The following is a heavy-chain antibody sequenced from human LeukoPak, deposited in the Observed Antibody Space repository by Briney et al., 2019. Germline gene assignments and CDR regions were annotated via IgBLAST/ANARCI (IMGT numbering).Heavy chain of an antibody. CDR1: GFTFSDYF. CDR2: IRKKSHSYTT. CDR3: TRVAEWTLDL. J-gene: IGHJ2*01. D-gene: IGHD3-3*01. V-gene: IGHV3-72*01. Sequence: GGSLRLSCTASGFTFSDYFMDWVRQAPGKGLEWVGRIRKKSHSYTTEYAASVKGRLTISRDDSENLLYLQMTSLKTDDTAVYYCTRVAEWTLDLWGRGTVATISS.